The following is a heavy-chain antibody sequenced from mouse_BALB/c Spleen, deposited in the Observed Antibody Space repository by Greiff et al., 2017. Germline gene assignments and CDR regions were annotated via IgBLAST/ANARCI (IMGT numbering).Heavy chain of an antibody. CDR1: GFSLTSYG. D-gene: IGHD1-1*02. V-gene: IGHV2-2*02. CDR2: IWSGGST. CDR3: ARGGYGHQAWFAY. Sequence: QVQLQQSGPGLVQPSQSLSITCTVSGFSLTSYGVHWVRQSPGKGLEWLGVIWSGGSTDYNAAFISRLSISKDNSKSQVFFKMNSLQANDTAIYYCARGGYGHQAWFAYWGQGTLVTVSA. J-gene: IGHJ3*01.